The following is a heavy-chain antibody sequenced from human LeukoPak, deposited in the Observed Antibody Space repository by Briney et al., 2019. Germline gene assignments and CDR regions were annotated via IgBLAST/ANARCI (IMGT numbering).Heavy chain of an antibody. CDR2: ISGSGGST. Sequence: GGSLRLSCAASGFTFSSYSMSWVRQAPGKGLEWVSAISGSGGSTYYADSVKGRFTISRDNSKNTLYLQMNSLRAEDTAVYYCAKEGLSLGYCSSTSCPHWGQGTLVTVSS. CDR3: AKEGLSLGYCSSTSCPH. D-gene: IGHD2-2*01. J-gene: IGHJ4*02. V-gene: IGHV3-23*01. CDR1: GFTFSSYS.